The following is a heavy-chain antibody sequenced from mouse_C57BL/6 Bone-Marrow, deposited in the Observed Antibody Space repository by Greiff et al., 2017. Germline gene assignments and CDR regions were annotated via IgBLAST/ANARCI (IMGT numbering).Heavy chain of an antibody. CDR1: GYTFTSYW. CDR3: ARATMGSWFAY. Sequence: QVQLKQPGAELVKPGASVKLSCKASGYTFTSYWMHWVKQRPGQGLEWIGMIHPNSGSTNYNEKFKSKATLTVDKSSSTAYMQLSSLTSEDSAVDYCARATMGSWFAYWGQGTLVTVSA. V-gene: IGHV1-64*01. CDR2: IHPNSGST. D-gene: IGHD1-1*02. J-gene: IGHJ3*01.